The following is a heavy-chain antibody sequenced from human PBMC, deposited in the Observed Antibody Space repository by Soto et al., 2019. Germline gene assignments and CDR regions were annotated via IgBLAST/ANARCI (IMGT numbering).Heavy chain of an antibody. CDR3: ARGSFSSSSSWFDP. CDR1: GGSISSGGYY. J-gene: IGHJ5*02. Sequence: PSETLSLTCTVSGGSISSGGYYWSWIRQHPGKGLEWIGYIYYSGRKYYNPSLHSRVSIAVDTTENQFSLKLTSVTAADTSVYYCARGSFSSSSSWFDPWGRGTLVTVSS. V-gene: IGHV4-31*03. D-gene: IGHD6-6*01. CDR2: IYYSGRK.